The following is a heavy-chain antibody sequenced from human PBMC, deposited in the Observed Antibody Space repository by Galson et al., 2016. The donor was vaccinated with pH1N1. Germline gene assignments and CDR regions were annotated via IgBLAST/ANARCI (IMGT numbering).Heavy chain of an antibody. CDR2: ISYNGHDE. D-gene: IGHD1-26*01. V-gene: IGHV3-30*03. CDR1: GFNFDTFA. CDR3: AREDWSYGNTYYNGMDV. Sequence: LRLSCAASGFNFDTFAMHWVRRTPGKGLEWVAFISYNGHDESYADSLKGRFTVSRDNSKNRLYLHMNSLRPDDTGLYYCAREDWSYGNTYYNGMDVWGQGTTVTVSS. J-gene: IGHJ6*02.